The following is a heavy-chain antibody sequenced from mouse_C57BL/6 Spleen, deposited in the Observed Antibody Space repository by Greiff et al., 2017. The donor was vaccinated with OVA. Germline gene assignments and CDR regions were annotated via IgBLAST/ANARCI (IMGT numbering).Heavy chain of an antibody. CDR3: ARGRNYDAMDY. CDR2: IDPEDGET. CDR1: GFNIKDYY. V-gene: IGHV14-2*01. Sequence: EVKVVESGAELVKPGASVKLSCTASGFNIKDYYMHWVKQRTEQGLEWIGRIDPEDGETKYAPKFQGKATITADTSSNTAYLQLSSLTSEDTAVDYCARGRNYDAMDYWGQGTSVTVSS. D-gene: IGHD2-1*01. J-gene: IGHJ4*01.